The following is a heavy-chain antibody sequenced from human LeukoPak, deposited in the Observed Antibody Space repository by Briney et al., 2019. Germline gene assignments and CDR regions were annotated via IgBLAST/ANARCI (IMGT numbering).Heavy chain of an antibody. D-gene: IGHD5-24*01. Sequence: PGGSLRLSCAASGFTFSNHWMHWVRQVPGKGLVWVSRIDGAGSTTNYADSVKGRFSISRDNAKNSLYLQMNSLRAEDTAIYYCTRVGYIDEGIDYWGQGTLVTVSS. CDR1: GFTFSNHW. V-gene: IGHV3-74*01. CDR2: IDGAGSTT. CDR3: TRVGYIDEGIDY. J-gene: IGHJ4*02.